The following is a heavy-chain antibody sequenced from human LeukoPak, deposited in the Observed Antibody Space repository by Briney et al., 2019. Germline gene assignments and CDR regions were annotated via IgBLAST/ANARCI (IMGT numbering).Heavy chain of an antibody. CDR2: IYYSGST. Sequence: SETLSLTCTVSGGSISSYYWSWIRQPPGKGLEWIGYIYYSGSTNYNPSLKSRVTISVDTSKNQFSLKLSSVTAADTAVYYCAREGAAADAFDIWGQGTMVTVS. CDR3: AREGAAADAFDI. V-gene: IGHV4-59*01. J-gene: IGHJ3*02. D-gene: IGHD6-13*01. CDR1: GGSISSYY.